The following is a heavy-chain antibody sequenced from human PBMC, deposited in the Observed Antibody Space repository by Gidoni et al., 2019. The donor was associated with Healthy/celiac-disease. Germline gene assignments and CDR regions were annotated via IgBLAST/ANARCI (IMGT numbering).Heavy chain of an antibody. CDR1: GFTVSRHY. D-gene: IGHD6-13*01. Sequence: EVQLVESGGGLIQPGGSLRLSCAASGFTVSRHYMSWVRQAPGKGLAWVSVIYSGGSTYYADSVKGRFTISRDNSKNTLYLQMNSLRAEDTAVYYCARHSSRSDYHDYWGQGTLVTVSS. CDR2: IYSGGST. V-gene: IGHV3-53*01. J-gene: IGHJ4*02. CDR3: ARHSSRSDYHDY.